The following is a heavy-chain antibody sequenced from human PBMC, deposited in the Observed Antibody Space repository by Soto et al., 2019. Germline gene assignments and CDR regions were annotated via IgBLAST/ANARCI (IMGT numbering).Heavy chain of an antibody. CDR3: XRXXXXXXYYDSSGYGGFDY. D-gene: IGHD3-22*01. J-gene: IGHJ4*02. CDR1: GGTFSSYA. V-gene: IGHV1-69*06. Sequence: QVQLVQSGAEVKKPGSSVKVSCKASGGTFSSYAISWVRQAPGQGLEWMGGIIPIFGTANYAQKFQGRVTITADKSTSTAYMELSSLRSEDTAVYYCXRXXXXXXYYDSSGYGGFDYWGQGTLVXVSS. CDR2: IIPIFGTA.